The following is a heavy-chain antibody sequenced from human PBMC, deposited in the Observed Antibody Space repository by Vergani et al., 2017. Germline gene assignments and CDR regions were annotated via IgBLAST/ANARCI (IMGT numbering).Heavy chain of an antibody. D-gene: IGHD3-9*01. V-gene: IGHV5-51*01. J-gene: IGHJ4*02. CDR3: ARHDWFSGPPYY. Sequence: EVKLVQSGAEINKPGESMKISCKASGYTFSNYWIGWVRQMPGKGLEWIGVIDPDDSKTKYSPSFQGQVSISADKSINTVYLQWSSLKSEDSGIYYCARHDWFSGPPYYWGQGTRVSVSS. CDR2: IDPDDSKT. CDR1: GYTFSNYW.